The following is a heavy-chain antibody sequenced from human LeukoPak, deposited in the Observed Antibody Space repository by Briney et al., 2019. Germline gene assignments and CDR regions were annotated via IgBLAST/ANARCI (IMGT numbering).Heavy chain of an antibody. CDR3: ARPHDYDWYFDL. Sequence: PGGSLRLSCAASGFTFSSYDMHWVRQATGKGLEWVSAIGTAGDTYYPGSVKGRFTISRENAKNSLYLQMNSLRAEDTAVYYCARPHDYDWYFDLWGRGTLVTVSS. V-gene: IGHV3-13*01. CDR2: IGTAGDT. CDR1: GFTFSSYD. D-gene: IGHD4-17*01. J-gene: IGHJ2*01.